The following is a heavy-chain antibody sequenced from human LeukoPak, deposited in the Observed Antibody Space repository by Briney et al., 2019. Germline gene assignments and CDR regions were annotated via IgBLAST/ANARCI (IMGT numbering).Heavy chain of an antibody. CDR3: ARGVDGSGNYDRPSFDH. CDR1: GGSISSGTYY. J-gene: IGHJ4*02. Sequence: SETLSLTCTVSGGSISSGTYYWNWIRQPAGKGLEWIGRIYTSGSTNYNPSLKSRVTISVDTSKNQFSLKLSSVTAADTAVYYCARGVDGSGNYDRPSFDHWGQGTLVTVSS. CDR2: IYTSGST. D-gene: IGHD3-10*01. V-gene: IGHV4-61*02.